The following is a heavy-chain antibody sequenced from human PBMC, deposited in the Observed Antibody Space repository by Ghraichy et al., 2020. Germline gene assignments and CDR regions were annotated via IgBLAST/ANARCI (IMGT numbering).Heavy chain of an antibody. J-gene: IGHJ6*03. D-gene: IGHD5-18*01. V-gene: IGHV1-69*13. CDR2: IIPIFGTA. CDR3: ARDPHARPALGGEPNYYYYYYMDV. Sequence: SVKVSCKASGGTFSSYAISWVRQAPGQGLEWMGGIIPIFGTANYAQKFQGRVTITADESTSTAYMELSNLRSEDTAVYYCARDPHARPALGGEPNYYYYYYMDVWGKGTTVTVSS. CDR1: GGTFSSYA.